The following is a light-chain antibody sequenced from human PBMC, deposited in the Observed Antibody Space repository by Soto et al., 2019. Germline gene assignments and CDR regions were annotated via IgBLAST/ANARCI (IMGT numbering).Light chain of an antibody. V-gene: IGKV3-11*01. CDR3: QQRNTWPPVT. CDR1: QSVSSY. J-gene: IGKJ5*01. Sequence: EIVVTQSPATLSLSPGERATLSCRASQSVSSYLAWYQQKPGQAPRLLIYGAFNRATGIPARFSGSGSGADFTLTISSLEPEDFAIYYCQQRNTWPPVTFGQGTRLEIK. CDR2: GAF.